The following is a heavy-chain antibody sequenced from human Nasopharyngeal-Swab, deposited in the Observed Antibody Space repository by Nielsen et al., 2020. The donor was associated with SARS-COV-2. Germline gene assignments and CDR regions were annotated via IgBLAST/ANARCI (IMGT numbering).Heavy chain of an antibody. CDR3: ARLEWEPQY. V-gene: IGHV1-2*06. J-gene: IGHJ4*02. Sequence: WVRQGPGQGLEWMGRINPNSGGTNYAQKFQGRVTMTRDTSISTAYMELSRLRSDDTAVYYCARLEWEPQYWGQGTLVTVSS. CDR2: INPNSGGT. D-gene: IGHD1-26*01.